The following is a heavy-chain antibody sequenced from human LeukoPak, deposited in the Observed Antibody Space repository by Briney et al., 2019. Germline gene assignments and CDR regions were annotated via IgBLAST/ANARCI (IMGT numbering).Heavy chain of an antibody. V-gene: IGHV4-34*01. CDR1: GGSFSGYY. CDR3: ARERVVVAAGLYWYFDL. D-gene: IGHD2-15*01. J-gene: IGHJ2*01. Sequence: SETLSLTCAVYGGSFSGYYWSWIRQPPGKGLEWIGEINHSGSTNYNPSLKGRVTISVDTSKNQFSLKLSSVTAADTAVYYCARERVVVAAGLYWYFDLWGRGTLVTVSS. CDR2: INHSGST.